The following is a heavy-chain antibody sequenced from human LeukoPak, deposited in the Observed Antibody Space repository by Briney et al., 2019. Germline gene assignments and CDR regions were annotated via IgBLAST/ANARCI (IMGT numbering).Heavy chain of an antibody. CDR3: ARVYCSSTSCFGYFDC. J-gene: IGHJ4*02. V-gene: IGHV1-2*02. CDR2: INPNSGGT. Sequence: ASVKVSCKASGYTFTGYYMHWVRQAPGQGLEWMGWINPNSGGTNYAQKFQGRVTMTRDTSISTAYMELSRLRSDDTAVYYCARVYCSSTSCFGYFDCWGQGTLVTVSS. D-gene: IGHD2-2*01. CDR1: GYTFTGYY.